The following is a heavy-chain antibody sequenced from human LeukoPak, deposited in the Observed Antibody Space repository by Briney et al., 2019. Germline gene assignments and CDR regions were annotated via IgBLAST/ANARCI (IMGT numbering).Heavy chain of an antibody. J-gene: IGHJ4*02. CDR1: GNTFTNYY. CDR3: ARAVGRPGYCSSTSCYEFDY. CDR2: INPDSGGT. V-gene: IGHV1-18*04. Sequence: ASVKVSCKASGNTFTNYYIHWVRQAPGQGLEWMGWINPDSGGTNYAQKLQGRVTMTTDTSTSTAYMELRSLRSDDTAVYYCARAVGRPGYCSSTSCYEFDYWGQGTLVTVSS. D-gene: IGHD2-2*01.